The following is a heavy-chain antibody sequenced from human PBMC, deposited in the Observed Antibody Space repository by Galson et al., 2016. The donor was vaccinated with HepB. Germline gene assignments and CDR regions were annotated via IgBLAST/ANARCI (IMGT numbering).Heavy chain of an antibody. CDR3: VREVVIPGAYNYGLDV. V-gene: IGHV4-4*07. D-gene: IGHD2-21*01. Sequence: SETLSLTCTVSGGAISDHYWNWIRQPAGEGLEWIGRFHIRGDNTYNASLRSRGTVSFDTSRNQFSLMLNSVTAADTASYYCVREVVIPGAYNYGLDVWGSGTTVTVSS. J-gene: IGHJ6*04. CDR2: FHIRGDN. CDR1: GGAISDHY.